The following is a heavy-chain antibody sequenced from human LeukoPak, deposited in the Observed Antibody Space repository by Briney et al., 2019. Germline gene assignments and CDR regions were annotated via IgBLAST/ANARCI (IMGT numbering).Heavy chain of an antibody. CDR3: ARAGRQWLVRHREYYFDY. J-gene: IGHJ4*02. CDR2: MYTSGST. Sequence: PSQTLSLTCTVSGGSISSGSYYWNWIRQPAGKGLEWIGHMYTSGSTKYNPSLKSRVTISVDTSKNQFSLKLTSVTAADTAVYYCARAGRQWLVRHREYYFDYWGQGNLVTVSS. CDR1: GGSISSGSYY. D-gene: IGHD6-19*01. V-gene: IGHV4-61*09.